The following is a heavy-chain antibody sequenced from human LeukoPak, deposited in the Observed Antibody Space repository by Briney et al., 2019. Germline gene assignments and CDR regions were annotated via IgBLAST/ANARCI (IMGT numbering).Heavy chain of an antibody. V-gene: IGHV4-39*07. Sequence: SETLSLTCTVSGGSISSSSYYWGWIRQPPGKGLEWIGSIYYSGSTYYNPSLKSRVTISVDTSKNQFSLKLSSVTAADTAVYYCATTLRLGELSLPSYWGQGTLVTVSS. J-gene: IGHJ4*02. CDR1: GGSISSSSYY. CDR2: IYYSGST. D-gene: IGHD3-16*02. CDR3: ATTLRLGELSLPSY.